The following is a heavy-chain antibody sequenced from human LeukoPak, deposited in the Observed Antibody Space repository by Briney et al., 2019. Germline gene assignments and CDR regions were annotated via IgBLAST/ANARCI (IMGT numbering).Heavy chain of an antibody. D-gene: IGHD3-10*01. J-gene: IGHJ4*02. V-gene: IGHV3-48*01. CDR3: ARQPGELDY. CDR1: GFTFSTFS. CDR2: ISGASGTI. Sequence: GGSLRLSCAASGFTFSTFSMNWVRQAPGRGLEWVSYISGASGTIHYADSVKGRFTISRDNAKNLLYLQMNSLRAEDTAVYYCARQPGELDYWGQGTLVTVSS.